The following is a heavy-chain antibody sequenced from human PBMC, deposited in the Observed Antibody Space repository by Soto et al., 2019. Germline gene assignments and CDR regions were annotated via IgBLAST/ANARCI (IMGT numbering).Heavy chain of an antibody. J-gene: IGHJ4*02. D-gene: IGHD6-19*01. CDR3: ARAGEGYSSGWYRFDY. V-gene: IGHV1-2*02. CDR1: GYTFTGYY. CDR2: INPNSGGT. Sequence: ASVKVSCKASGYTFTGYYMHWVRQAPGRGLEWMGWINPNSGGTNYAQKFQGRVTMTRDTSISTAYMELSRLRSDDTAVYYCARAGEGYSSGWYRFDYWGQGTLVTVSS.